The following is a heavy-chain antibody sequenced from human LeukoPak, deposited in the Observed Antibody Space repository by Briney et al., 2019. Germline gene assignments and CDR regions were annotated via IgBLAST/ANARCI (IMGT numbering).Heavy chain of an antibody. Sequence: GESLKISCKASGYTFTAYWIGWVRQMPGKGLEWMAIIYPGDSDTRYSPSFQGQVTISVDKSISTAYLQWSSLKASDTAMYYCAGYKGYYDILTGYYMGKNDAFDIWGQGTMVTVSS. CDR1: GYTFTAYW. CDR2: IYPGDSDT. D-gene: IGHD3-9*01. J-gene: IGHJ3*02. CDR3: AGYKGYYDILTGYYMGKNDAFDI. V-gene: IGHV5-51*01.